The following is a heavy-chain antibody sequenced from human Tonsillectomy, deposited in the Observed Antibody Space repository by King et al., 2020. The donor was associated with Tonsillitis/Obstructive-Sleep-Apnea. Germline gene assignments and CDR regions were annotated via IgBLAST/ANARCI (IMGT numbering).Heavy chain of an antibody. J-gene: IGHJ4*02. CDR1: GVSFSDYY. Sequence: VQLQQWGAGLLKPSETLSLTCAVYGVSFSDYYWSWIRQPPGKGLEWIGEINHSGSTNYNPSLKSRVTISVDTSKNQFSLKLNSVTAADTAVYYCAREGKEGYYDFWSAYFDYWGQGTLVTVSS. CDR3: AREGKEGYYDFWSAYFDY. D-gene: IGHD3-3*01. CDR2: INHSGST. V-gene: IGHV4-34*01.